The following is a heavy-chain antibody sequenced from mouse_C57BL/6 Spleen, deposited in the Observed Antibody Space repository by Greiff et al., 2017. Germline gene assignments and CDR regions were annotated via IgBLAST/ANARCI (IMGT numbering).Heavy chain of an antibody. D-gene: IGHD1-1*01. V-gene: IGHV1-15*01. J-gene: IGHJ2*01. Sequence: VQLQQSGAELVRPGASVTLSCKASGYTFTDYEMHWVKQTPVHGLVWIGAIDPETGGTAYNQKFKGKAILTADKSSSTAYMELRSLTSEDSAVYYCTRSDGSSLYYFDYWGQGTTLTVSS. CDR3: TRSDGSSLYYFDY. CDR1: GYTFTDYE. CDR2: IDPETGGT.